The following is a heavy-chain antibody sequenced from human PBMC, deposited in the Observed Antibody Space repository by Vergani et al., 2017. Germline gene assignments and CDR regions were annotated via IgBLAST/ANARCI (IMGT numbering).Heavy chain of an antibody. CDR1: GYTFTSYG. V-gene: IGHV1-18*04. D-gene: IGHD3-9*01. J-gene: IGHJ5*02. CDR3: ARVSADIVTGYYVRGGWFDP. Sequence: QVQLVQSGAEVKKPGASVKVSCKASGYTFTSYGISWVRQAPGQGLEWMGWISAYNGNTNYAQKLQGRVTMTTDTSTSAAYMELRSLRSDDTAVYYWARVSADIVTGYYVRGGWFDPWGQGTLVTVSS. CDR2: ISAYNGNT.